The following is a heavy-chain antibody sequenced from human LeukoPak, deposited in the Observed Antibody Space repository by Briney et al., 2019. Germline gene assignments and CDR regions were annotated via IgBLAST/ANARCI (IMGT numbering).Heavy chain of an antibody. D-gene: IGHD2-15*01. CDR3: ARQGPYCSGGSCYPHAFDI. CDR1: GGSLSSYY. Sequence: SETLSLTCTVSGGSLSSYYWSWIRQPPGKGLEWIGYIYYSGSTNYNPSLKSRVTISVDTSKNQFSLKLSSVTAADTAVYYCARQGPYCSGGSCYPHAFDIWGQGTMVTVSS. V-gene: IGHV4-59*08. CDR2: IYYSGST. J-gene: IGHJ3*02.